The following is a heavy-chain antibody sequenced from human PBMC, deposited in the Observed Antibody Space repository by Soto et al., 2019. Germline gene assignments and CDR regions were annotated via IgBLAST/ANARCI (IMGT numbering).Heavy chain of an antibody. CDR2: ISSSSSTI. CDR3: ARSAEDTVLMVYAIEGYWYFDL. CDR1: GFTFSSYS. J-gene: IGHJ2*01. D-gene: IGHD2-8*01. V-gene: IGHV3-48*01. Sequence: EVQLVESGGGLVQPGGSLRLSCAASGFTFSSYSMNWVRQAPGKGLEWVSYISSSSSTIYYADSVKGRFTISRDNAKNALYLQMNSLRAEDTAVYYCARSAEDTVLMVYAIEGYWYFDLWGRGTLVTVSS.